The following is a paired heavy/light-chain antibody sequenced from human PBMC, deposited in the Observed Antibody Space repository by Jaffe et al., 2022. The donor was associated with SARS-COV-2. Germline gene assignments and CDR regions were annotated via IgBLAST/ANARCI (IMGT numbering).Heavy chain of an antibody. CDR2: ISWNSDSI. V-gene: IGHV3-9*01. D-gene: IGHD5-18*01. Sequence: EVQLVESGGGLVQSGRSLRLSCAASGFTFDDYAMYWVRQAPGKGLEWVSGISWNSDSIGYADSVKGRFTISRDNAKNSLYLQMNSLRPEDTAFYYCAKDPRYRAMIMGWFDPWGQGTLVTVSS. J-gene: IGHJ5*02. CDR3: AKDPRYRAMIMGWFDP. CDR1: GFTFDDYA.
Light chain of an antibody. CDR2: GYS. V-gene: IGLV1-40*01. J-gene: IGLJ1*01. CDR1: FSNIGAGYD. Sequence: QSVLTQPPSVSGAPGQRVTISCTGSFSNIGAGYDVHWYQQLPGTAPKLLIYGYSNRPSGVPDRFSGSKSGTSASLAISGLQAEDEADYYCQSYDSRSYVFGTGTKVTVL. CDR3: QSYDSRSYV.